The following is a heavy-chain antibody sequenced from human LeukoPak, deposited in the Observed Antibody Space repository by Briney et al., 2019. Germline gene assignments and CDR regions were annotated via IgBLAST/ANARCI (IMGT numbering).Heavy chain of an antibody. Sequence: GGSLRLSCAASGFTFRTYGMNWVRQAPGKGLEWVANIKQDGSEKYYVDSVKGRFTISRDNAKNSLYLQMNSLRAEDTAVYYCARQAVTAEGWYYYYYMDVWGKGTTVTVSS. CDR1: GFTFRTYG. D-gene: IGHD4-17*01. V-gene: IGHV3-7*01. CDR3: ARQAVTAEGWYYYYYMDV. CDR2: IKQDGSEK. J-gene: IGHJ6*03.